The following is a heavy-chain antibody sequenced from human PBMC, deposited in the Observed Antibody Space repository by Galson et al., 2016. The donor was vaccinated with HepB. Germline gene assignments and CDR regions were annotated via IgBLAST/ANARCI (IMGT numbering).Heavy chain of an antibody. J-gene: IGHJ6*02. CDR1: GYAFSKSG. CDR3: ARDVRGFYGMDV. D-gene: IGHD3-10*02. Sequence: SVKVSCKASGYAFSKSGISWVRQAPGQGLDWMGWIGTYNGNTNYAQKLQGRVTMTRDTSASTAYMGLRSLRSDDTAVYYCARDVRGFYGMDVWGQGTTVTVSS. V-gene: IGHV1-18*01. CDR2: IGTYNGNT.